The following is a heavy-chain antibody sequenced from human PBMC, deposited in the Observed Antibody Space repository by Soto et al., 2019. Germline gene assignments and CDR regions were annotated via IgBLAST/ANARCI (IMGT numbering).Heavy chain of an antibody. D-gene: IGHD3-22*01. J-gene: IGHJ4*02. Sequence: KASETLSLTCAVYGGSFSDYYWSWIRQPPGKGLEWIGEINHSGNTNYNPSLKSRVTISVDTSKSQFSLKLTSVTAADTAVYYCARGRYSGDSSHYKSPVYFDYWGQGSLVTVSS. V-gene: IGHV4-34*01. CDR2: INHSGNT. CDR1: GGSFSDYY. CDR3: ARGRYSGDSSHYKSPVYFDY.